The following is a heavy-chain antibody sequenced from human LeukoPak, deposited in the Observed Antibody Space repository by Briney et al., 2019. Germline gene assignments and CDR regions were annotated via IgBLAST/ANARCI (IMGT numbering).Heavy chain of an antibody. CDR2: ISGSGGST. J-gene: IGHJ4*02. CDR1: GFTFSSYA. CDR3: AKDAPGDFDY. V-gene: IGHV3-23*01. Sequence: PGGSLRLSCAASGFTFSSYAMNWVRHTPGKGLEWVSAISGSGGSTYYADSVKGRFTISRDNSKSTLSLQMNSLRAAETTVYYCAKDAPGDFDYWGQGTLVTVSS.